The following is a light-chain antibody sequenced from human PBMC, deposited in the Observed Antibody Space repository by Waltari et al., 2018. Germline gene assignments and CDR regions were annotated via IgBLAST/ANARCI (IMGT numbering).Light chain of an antibody. CDR3: YSTDSSGNVQV. V-gene: IGLV3-10*01. Sequence: SYELTQPPSVSVSPGQTARITCSGDALPKKYAYWYQQKSGQAPVQVIYEDVKRPSGIPERFSGSSSGTMVTLTISGAQVEDEADYFCYSTDSSGNVQVFGGGTKLTVL. CDR2: EDV. J-gene: IGLJ2*01. CDR1: ALPKKY.